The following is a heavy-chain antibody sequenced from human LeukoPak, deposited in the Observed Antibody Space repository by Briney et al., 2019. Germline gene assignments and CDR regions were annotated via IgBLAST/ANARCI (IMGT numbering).Heavy chain of an antibody. D-gene: IGHD3-9*01. J-gene: IGHJ4*02. CDR3: AKLYDTGGAYYFDY. Sequence: GGSLRLSCAASGFTFDDYAMHWVRQAPGKGLEWVLGISWNSGSIGYADSVKGRFTISRDNAKNSLYLQMNSLRAEDTALYYCAKLYDTGGAYYFDYWGQGTLVTVSS. CDR1: GFTFDDYA. V-gene: IGHV3-9*01. CDR2: ISWNSGSI.